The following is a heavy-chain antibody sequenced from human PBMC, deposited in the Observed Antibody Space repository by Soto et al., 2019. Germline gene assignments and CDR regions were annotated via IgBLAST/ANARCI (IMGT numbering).Heavy chain of an antibody. CDR3: DRDYYDSSGYYPFDY. D-gene: IGHD3-22*01. V-gene: IGHV4-34*01. CDR1: GGSFSGYY. Sequence: PSETLSLTCAVYGGSFSGYYWSWIRQPPGKGLEWIGKINHSGSTYYNPSLKSRVTISVDTSKNQFSLKLSSVTAADTAVYYCDRDYYDSSGYYPFDYWGQGTLVTVSS. J-gene: IGHJ4*02. CDR2: INHSGST.